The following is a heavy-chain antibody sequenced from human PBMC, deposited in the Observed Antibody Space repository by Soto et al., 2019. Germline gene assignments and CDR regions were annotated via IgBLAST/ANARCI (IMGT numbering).Heavy chain of an antibody. CDR1: GGSIISYY. V-gene: IGHV4-59*01. D-gene: IGHD3-3*01. CDR2: IYYSGST. J-gene: IGHJ6*02. CDR3: ARVSPITIFGVVIPYYYYGMDV. Sequence: PSETLSLTCTVSGGSIISYYWSWIRQPPGKGLEWIGYIYYSGSTNYNPSLKSRVTISVDTSKNQFSLKLSSVTAADTAVYYCARVSPITIFGVVIPYYYYGMDVWGQGTTVTVSS.